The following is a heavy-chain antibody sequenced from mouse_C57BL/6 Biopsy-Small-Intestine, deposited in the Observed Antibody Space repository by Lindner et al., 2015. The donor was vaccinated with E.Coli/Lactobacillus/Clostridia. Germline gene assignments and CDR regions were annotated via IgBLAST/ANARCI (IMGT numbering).Heavy chain of an antibody. CDR3: AREVGDGQLDF. D-gene: IGHD1-3*01. J-gene: IGHJ4*01. CDR2: ISTYSGNT. Sequence: SVKVSCKTSGYTFSIYGITFVRQAPGQGLEWMGWISTYSGNTKYAQQLQGRVTMTTDTSTTTGYMELRSLTSDDTAVYYCAREVGDGQLDFWGQGTLVTVSS. CDR1: GYTFSIYG. V-gene: IGHV1-84*02.